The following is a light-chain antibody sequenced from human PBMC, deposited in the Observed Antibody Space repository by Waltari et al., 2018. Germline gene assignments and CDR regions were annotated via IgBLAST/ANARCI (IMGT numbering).Light chain of an antibody. J-gene: IGKJ4*01. CDR1: QSVSSY. Sequence: ESVLTQSPATLSLSPGERATLSCRASQSVSSYLTWYQQKPGQAPRLLIYDAPNRATGIPARFSGSGSGTDFTLTISSLEPEDFAVYYCQQRSNWPPALTFGGGTKVEIK. V-gene: IGKV3-11*01. CDR3: QQRSNWPPALT. CDR2: DAP.